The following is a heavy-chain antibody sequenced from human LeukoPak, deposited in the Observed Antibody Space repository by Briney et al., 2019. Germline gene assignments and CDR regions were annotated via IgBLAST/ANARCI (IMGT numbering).Heavy chain of an antibody. J-gene: IGHJ5*02. CDR3: ARDTTMITYWFDP. CDR1: GYTFTGYY. D-gene: IGHD5-18*01. CDR2: INPNSGGT. V-gene: IGHV1-2*02. Sequence: ASVKVSCKASGYTFTGYYMHWVRQAPGQGLEWMGWINPNSGGTNYAQKFQGRVTMTRDTSVCTAYMELNRLRSDDTGVYYCARDTTMITYWFDPWGQGTLVTVSS.